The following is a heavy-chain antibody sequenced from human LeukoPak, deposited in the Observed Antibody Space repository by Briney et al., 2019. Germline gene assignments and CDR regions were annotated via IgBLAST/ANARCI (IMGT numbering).Heavy chain of an antibody. V-gene: IGHV3-48*02. J-gene: IGHJ4*02. CDR3: ARDLISGHYTFDY. Sequence: GGSLRLSCATSGFTFSTFGMNWVRQAPGKGLEWVSYISGGTSTTYYTDSVKGRFTISRDNAKNSLYLQMNGLRDEDTAVYFCARDLISGHYTFDYWGQGALVTVSS. D-gene: IGHD1-26*01. CDR2: ISGGTSTT. CDR1: GFTFSTFG.